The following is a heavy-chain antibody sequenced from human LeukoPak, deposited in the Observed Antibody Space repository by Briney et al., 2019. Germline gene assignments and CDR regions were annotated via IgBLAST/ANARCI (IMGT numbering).Heavy chain of an antibody. J-gene: IGHJ4*02. V-gene: IGHV3-21*01. CDR1: GFTFSSYT. Sequence: GGSLRLSCAASGFTFSSYTMNWVRQAPGKGLEWVSCISSSSSYIYYAGSVKGRFTISRDNAKNSLYLQMNSLRAEDTAVYYCARDLYGSGSDGDFDYWGQGTLVTVSS. CDR2: ISSSSSYI. D-gene: IGHD3-10*01. CDR3: ARDLYGSGSDGDFDY.